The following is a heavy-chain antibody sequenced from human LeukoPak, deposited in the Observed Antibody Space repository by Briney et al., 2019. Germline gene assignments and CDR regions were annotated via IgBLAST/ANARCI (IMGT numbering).Heavy chain of an antibody. J-gene: IGHJ4*02. D-gene: IGHD1-14*01. Sequence: PGGSLRISCVASGFTFSSYAMHGVRQVPGKGPEWVAVISYDGSNKYYVDSVKGRFTISRDNSKNTLYVQMNSLRAEDAAVYYCARALNPDFNTRGPLGYWGQGTLVTVSS. V-gene: IGHV3-30*04. CDR3: ARALNPDFNTRGPLGY. CDR1: GFTFSSYA. CDR2: ISYDGSNK.